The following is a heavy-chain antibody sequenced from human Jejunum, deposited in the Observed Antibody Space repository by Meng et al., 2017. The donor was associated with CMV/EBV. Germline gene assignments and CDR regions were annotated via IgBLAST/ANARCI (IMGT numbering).Heavy chain of an antibody. V-gene: IGHV1-69*01. Sequence: ASGGSFSSYVINWVRQAPGQGPEWMGEITPVFGTTSYAPKFQGKVTITADESTSTVFMELSSLGSEDTAVYYCARVNDGRVRYYFAYWGQGTLVTVSS. J-gene: IGHJ4*02. CDR1: GGSFSSYV. D-gene: IGHD3-22*01. CDR2: ITPVFGTT. CDR3: ARVNDGRVRYYFAY.